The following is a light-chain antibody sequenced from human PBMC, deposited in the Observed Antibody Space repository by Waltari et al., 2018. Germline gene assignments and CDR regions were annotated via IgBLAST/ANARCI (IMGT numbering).Light chain of an antibody. Sequence: QSALTQPASVSGSPGQSITIPRTETSSDVGNYNVVSWYQHHPGKAPKLMIYEGNKRPAGVSDRFSGSKSGNRASLTISGLQAEDEADYYCCSYASSSGYVFGTGTEVTVL. CDR2: EGN. CDR3: CSYASSSGYV. V-gene: IGLV2-23*01. CDR1: SSDVGNYNV. J-gene: IGLJ1*01.